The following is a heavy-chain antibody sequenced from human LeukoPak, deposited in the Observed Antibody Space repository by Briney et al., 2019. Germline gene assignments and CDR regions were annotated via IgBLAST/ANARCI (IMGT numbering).Heavy chain of an antibody. CDR1: GFTFSSYS. D-gene: IGHD5-12*01. CDR2: ISSSSSYI. Sequence: GGSLRLSCAASGFTFSSYSMNWVRQAPGKGLELVSSISSSSSYIYYADSVKGRFTISRDNAKNSLYLQMNSLRAEDTAVYYCASPLAGYSGYDRDYWGQGTLVTVSS. CDR3: ASPLAGYSGYDRDY. J-gene: IGHJ4*02. V-gene: IGHV3-21*01.